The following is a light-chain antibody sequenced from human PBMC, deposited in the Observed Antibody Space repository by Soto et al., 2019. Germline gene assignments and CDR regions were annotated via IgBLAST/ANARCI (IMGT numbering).Light chain of an antibody. V-gene: IGKV1-8*01. Sequence: AIRMTQSPSSLSASPGDRVTITCRARQGISNYLAWYQQKPEKAPKLLIYAASTLDAGVPSRFSGSGSGTDFTLTISNLQSEDFATYHCQHYYSYPLSFAGGTKV. J-gene: IGKJ4*01. CDR3: QHYYSYPLS. CDR2: AAS. CDR1: QGISNY.